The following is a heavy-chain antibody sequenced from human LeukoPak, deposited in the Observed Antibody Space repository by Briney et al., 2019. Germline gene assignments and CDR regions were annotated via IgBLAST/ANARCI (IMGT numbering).Heavy chain of an antibody. D-gene: IGHD3-3*02. J-gene: IGHJ4*02. Sequence: SETLSLTCTVSGGSISSPYWTWIRQPPGKGLEWIGYIYYGGSTDYSPSLKSRATISLDTSKNQFSLHLTSVTAADTAVYYCARQLAGLAPPGFIDSWGQGTLVTVSS. CDR1: GGSISSPY. V-gene: IGHV4-59*08. CDR2: IYYGGST. CDR3: ARQLAGLAPPGFIDS.